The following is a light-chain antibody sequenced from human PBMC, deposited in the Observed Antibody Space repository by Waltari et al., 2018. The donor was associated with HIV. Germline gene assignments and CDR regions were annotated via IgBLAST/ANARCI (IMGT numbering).Light chain of an antibody. CDR2: EVK. V-gene: IGLV2-14*01. CDR1: SKDVGGYQY. J-gene: IGLJ2*01. Sequence: QSALTQPASVSWSPGQPITISCTGTSKDVGGYQYVSWSQQLPGKAPKVRIYEVKNRHSGGSNRFSCSKSGNTASLTISGLQAEDEADYYCSSYTSSSTLVFGEGTKLIVL. CDR3: SSYTSSSTLV.